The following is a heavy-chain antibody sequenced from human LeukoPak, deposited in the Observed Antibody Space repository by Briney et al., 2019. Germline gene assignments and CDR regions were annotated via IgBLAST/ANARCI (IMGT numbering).Heavy chain of an antibody. J-gene: IGHJ3*02. V-gene: IGHV3-73*01. D-gene: IGHD1-26*01. CDR2: IRSKANSYAT. CDR1: GFTFSDSA. CDR3: TRRALSGSYYAFDI. Sequence: GGSLRLSCAASGFTFSDSAMHWVRQASGKGREWGGRIRSKANSYATVYVASVRGRFTFSRDESKNTAYLQMNSLKTEDTAGYYCTRRALSGSYYAFDIWGQGTMVTVSS.